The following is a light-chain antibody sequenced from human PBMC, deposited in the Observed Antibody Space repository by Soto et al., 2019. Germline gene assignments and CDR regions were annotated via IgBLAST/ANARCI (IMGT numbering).Light chain of an antibody. V-gene: IGKV4-1*01. Sequence: DIVMTQSPDSLAVSLGERATINCKSSQSILYSSSNNNYLAWYQQKPGQPPKLLIYWASTRASGVPDRFSGSGSGTDYTLTISSLQAEDVAVYYCQQYYSILWTFDQGTKVEIK. J-gene: IGKJ1*01. CDR3: QQYYSILWT. CDR1: QSILYSSSNNNY. CDR2: WAS.